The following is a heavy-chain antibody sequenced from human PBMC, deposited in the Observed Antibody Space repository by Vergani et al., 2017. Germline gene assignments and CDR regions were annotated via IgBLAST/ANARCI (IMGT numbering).Heavy chain of an antibody. J-gene: IGHJ4*02. D-gene: IGHD2-15*01. CDR3: ARGSCLGGSCYKPLFDY. Sequence: QVKLQESGPGLLKPSQTLSLTCTVSGESIRSGSHYWRWIRQPAGKGPEWIGHIHPGGSTDLNPSFKSRVYISVDTSKSQFSLKLNSVTVADTAVYYCARGSCLGGSCYKPLFDYWGQGSLVTVSS. CDR1: GESIRSGSHY. V-gene: IGHV4-61*02. CDR2: IHPGGST.